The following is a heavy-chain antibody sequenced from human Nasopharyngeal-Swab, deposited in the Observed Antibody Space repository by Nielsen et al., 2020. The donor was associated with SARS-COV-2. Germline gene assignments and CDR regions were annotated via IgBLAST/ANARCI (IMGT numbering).Heavy chain of an antibody. Sequence: GESLKISCAASGFTFSNFAMGWVRQAPGKGLEWVSAISGSGGNTYYAESVKGRFSISRDNSKNTLYLQMNSLTAEDTAVYYCAKDPLDSGWYNAVDIWGQGTMVTVSS. CDR3: AKDPLDSGWYNAVDI. D-gene: IGHD6-19*01. CDR2: ISGSGGNT. J-gene: IGHJ3*02. CDR1: GFTFSNFA. V-gene: IGHV3-23*01.